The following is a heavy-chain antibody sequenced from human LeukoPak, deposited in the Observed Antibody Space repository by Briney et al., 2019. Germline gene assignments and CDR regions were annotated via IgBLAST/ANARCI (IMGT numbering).Heavy chain of an antibody. V-gene: IGHV3-30*04. CDR3: ARDLVGDGALALDY. CDR2: ISYDGSNK. J-gene: IGHJ4*02. Sequence: GRSLRLSCAASGFTFSSYAMHWVRQAPGKGLGWVAVISYDGSNKYYADSVKGRFTISTDNSKNTLYLQMNSMRAEDTAVYYCARDLVGDGALALDYWGQGTLVTVSS. CDR1: GFTFSSYA. D-gene: IGHD2-15*01.